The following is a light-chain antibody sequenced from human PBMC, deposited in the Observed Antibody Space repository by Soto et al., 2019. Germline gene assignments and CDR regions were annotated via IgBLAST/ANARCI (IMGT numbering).Light chain of an antibody. Sequence: EIVLTQSPGTLSLSPGERATLSCRASQSVRNNYLAWYQQRPGQAPRLLIYGASSRATGIPDRFSGSGYGADFILTISRLEPEDFAVYYCQQYGSSPRTFGQGTKVDIK. CDR3: QQYGSSPRT. V-gene: IGKV3-20*01. CDR2: GAS. J-gene: IGKJ1*01. CDR1: QSVRNNY.